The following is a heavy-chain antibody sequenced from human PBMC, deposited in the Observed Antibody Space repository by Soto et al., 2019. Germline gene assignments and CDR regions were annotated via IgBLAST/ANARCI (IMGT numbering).Heavy chain of an antibody. Sequence: QLQLQESGPGLVKPSETLSLTCTVSGGSISSSSYYWGWIRQPPGKGLEWIGSIYYSGSTYYNPSSKSGVTLSGDTARYPFPLQLGSVTAADTAWYYGASHPPGPRYYYYSMDVWGQGTTVTVSS. CDR3: ASHPPGPRYYYYSMDV. D-gene: IGHD7-27*01. CDR2: IYYSGST. V-gene: IGHV4-39*01. J-gene: IGHJ6*02. CDR1: GGSISSSSYY.